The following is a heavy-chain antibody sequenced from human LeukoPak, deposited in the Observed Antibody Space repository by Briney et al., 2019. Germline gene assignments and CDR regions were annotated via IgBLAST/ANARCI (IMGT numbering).Heavy chain of an antibody. Sequence: NPGGSLRLSCAASGFTFSSYSMNWVRQAPGKGLEWVSSISSSSSYIYYADSVKGRFTISRGNAKNSLYLQMNSLGAEDTAVYYCARVSVLLWFGELIPHYFDYWGQGTLVTVSS. CDR3: ARVSVLLWFGELIPHYFDY. D-gene: IGHD3-10*01. V-gene: IGHV3-21*01. CDR1: GFTFSSYS. J-gene: IGHJ4*02. CDR2: ISSSSSYI.